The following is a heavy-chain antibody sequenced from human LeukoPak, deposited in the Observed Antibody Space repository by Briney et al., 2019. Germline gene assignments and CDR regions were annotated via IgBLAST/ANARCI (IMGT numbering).Heavy chain of an antibody. Sequence: GGSLRLSCAASGFTFSSYGMHWVRQAPGKGLGGVAVISYDGSNKYYADSVKGRFTISRDNSKTTLYLQLNSLRAEDTAAYQCAKADTYGWGPDIWGQGTMVTASS. CDR3: AKADTYGWGPDI. V-gene: IGHV3-30*18. D-gene: IGHD3-10*01. J-gene: IGHJ3*02. CDR2: ISYDGSNK. CDR1: GFTFSSYG.